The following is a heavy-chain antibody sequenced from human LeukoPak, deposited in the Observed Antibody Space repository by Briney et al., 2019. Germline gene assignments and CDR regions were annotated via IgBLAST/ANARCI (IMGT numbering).Heavy chain of an antibody. Sequence: GASVKVSCKASGYTFTGYYMHWVRPAPGQGLAWMGWINPNSGGTNYAQKFQGRVTMTRDTSISTAYMELSRLRSDGTAVYYCAISTYSGYAPLDYWGQGTLVTVSS. CDR3: AISTYSGYAPLDY. CDR2: INPNSGGT. CDR1: GYTFTGYY. D-gene: IGHD5-12*01. V-gene: IGHV1-2*02. J-gene: IGHJ4*02.